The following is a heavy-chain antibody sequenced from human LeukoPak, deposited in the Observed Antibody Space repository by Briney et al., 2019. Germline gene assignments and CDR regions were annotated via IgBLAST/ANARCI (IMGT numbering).Heavy chain of an antibody. D-gene: IGHD3-22*01. Sequence: SETLSLTCTVSGDSISSYYRSWIRQPPGKGLEWIGYIYYSGSTNYNPSLKSRVTISVDTSENQFSLKLSSVTAADTAVYYCASAYYYDSSGNHYYFDYWGQGTLVTVSS. V-gene: IGHV4-59*08. CDR2: IYYSGST. CDR3: ASAYYYDSSGNHYYFDY. CDR1: GDSISSYY. J-gene: IGHJ4*02.